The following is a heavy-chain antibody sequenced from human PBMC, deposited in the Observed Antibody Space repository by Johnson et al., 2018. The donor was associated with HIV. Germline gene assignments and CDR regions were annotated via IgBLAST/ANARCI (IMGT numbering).Heavy chain of an antibody. J-gene: IGHJ3*02. V-gene: IGHV3-15*01. CDR3: ATYTTLVTMYVQIKGGTFDI. CDR1: GFIFTNAW. D-gene: IGHD5-18*01. CDR2: IKSKTDGGTT. Sequence: EKLVESRGGLVKPGGSLRLSCAASGFIFTNAWMNWVRQAPGKGLEWIGRIKSKTDGGTTDYAAPVKGRFTISRDDSKNTLYLQMNSLNTEDTAVYYCATYTTLVTMYVQIKGGTFDIWGQGTKFNVSS.